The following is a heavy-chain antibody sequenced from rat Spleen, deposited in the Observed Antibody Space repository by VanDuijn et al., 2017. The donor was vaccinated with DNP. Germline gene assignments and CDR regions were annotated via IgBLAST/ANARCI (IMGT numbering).Heavy chain of an antibody. J-gene: IGHJ4*01. CDR2: INNAGST. V-gene: IGHV3-3*01. CDR3: AGTTGIRVMDA. D-gene: IGHD1-9*01. CDR1: GYSITSGYG. Sequence: EVQLQESGPGLVKPSQSLSLTCSVTGYSITSGYGWNWIRKFPGNKVEGMGYINNAGSTKYNPPLKSQISITRDTSKNQFFLQVNSVTTEDTATYYCAGTTGIRVMDAWGQGASVTVSS.